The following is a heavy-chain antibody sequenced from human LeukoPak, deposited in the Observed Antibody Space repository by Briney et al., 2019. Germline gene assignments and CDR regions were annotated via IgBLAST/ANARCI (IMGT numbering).Heavy chain of an antibody. CDR2: ISWNSGSI. Sequence: PGGSLRLSRAASGFTFDDYAMHWVRQAPGKGLEWVSGISWNSGSIGYADSVKGRFTISRDNAKNSLYLQMNSLRAEDTALYYCAKVVVAATTWYYYGMDVWGQGTTVTVSS. CDR3: AKVVVAATTWYYYGMDV. J-gene: IGHJ6*02. V-gene: IGHV3-9*01. CDR1: GFTFDDYA. D-gene: IGHD2-15*01.